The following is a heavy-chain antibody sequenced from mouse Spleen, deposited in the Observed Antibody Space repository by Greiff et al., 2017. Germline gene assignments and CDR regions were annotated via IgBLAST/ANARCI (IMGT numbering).Heavy chain of an antibody. CDR1: GFTIKDTY. Sequence: VQLKQSVADLVRPGASVKLSCTVSGFTIKDTYLHWVQQRPEQGLEWIGRIDPANDNTKYDPKFRGQATITADTSSTTAYPQLSGLASEGTTVYYCTREHCCNPHWYCDVWGAETTVTVSS. CDR3: TREHCCNPHWYCDV. J-gene: IGHJ1*01. V-gene: IGHV14-3*01. CDR2: IDPANDNT. D-gene: IGHD2-1*01.